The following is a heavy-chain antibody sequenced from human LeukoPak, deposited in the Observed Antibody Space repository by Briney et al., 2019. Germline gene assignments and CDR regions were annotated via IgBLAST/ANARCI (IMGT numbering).Heavy chain of an antibody. CDR1: GFTFSSYA. CDR2: ISGSGGST. D-gene: IGHD1-1*01. V-gene: IGHV3-23*01. J-gene: IGHJ6*03. Sequence: PGGSLRLSCAASGFTFSSYAMSWVRQAPGKGLEWVSAISGSGGSTYYADSVKGRFTISRDNSKNTLYLQMNSLRAEDTAVYYCARGGYNWNDGNYYYMDVWGKGTTVTVSS. CDR3: ARGGYNWNDGNYYYMDV.